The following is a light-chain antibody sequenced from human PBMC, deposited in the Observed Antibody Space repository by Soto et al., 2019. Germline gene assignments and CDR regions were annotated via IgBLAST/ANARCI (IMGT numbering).Light chain of an antibody. CDR3: SSYAGSSNV. CDR2: EVN. Sequence: QSALTQPASVSGSPGQAITISCTGTGSDVGGYDYVSWYQHHPGKAPKLMIYEVNKRPSGVPDRFSGSKSGNTASLTVSGLQAEDEADYYCSSYAGSSNVFGTGTKLTVL. V-gene: IGLV2-8*01. J-gene: IGLJ1*01. CDR1: GSDVGGYDY.